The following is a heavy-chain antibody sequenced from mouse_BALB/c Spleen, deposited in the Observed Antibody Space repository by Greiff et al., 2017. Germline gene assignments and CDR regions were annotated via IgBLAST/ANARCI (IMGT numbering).Heavy chain of an antibody. CDR2: ISYSGST. Sequence: EVKLVESGPGLVKPSQSLSLTCTVTGYSITSDYAWNWIRQFPGNKLEWMGYISYSGSTSYNPSLKSRISITRDTSKNQFFLQLNSVTTEDTATYYCARCELGQGPWFAYWGQGTLGTVSA. J-gene: IGHJ3*01. CDR3: ARCELGQGPWFAY. CDR1: GYSITSDYA. V-gene: IGHV3-2*02. D-gene: IGHD4-1*01.